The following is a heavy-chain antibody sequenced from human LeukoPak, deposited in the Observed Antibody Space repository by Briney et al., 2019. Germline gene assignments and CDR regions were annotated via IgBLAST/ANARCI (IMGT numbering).Heavy chain of an antibody. J-gene: IGHJ4*02. D-gene: IGHD1-26*01. CDR2: ISWNSGSI. Sequence: PGGSLRLSCAASGFTFDDYAMHWVRQAPGKGLEWVSGISWNSGSIGYADSVKGRFTISRDNAKNSLYLQMNSLRAEDTALYYCARGSGGTYLPFDYWGQGTLVTVSS. CDR3: ARGSGGTYLPFDY. V-gene: IGHV3-9*01. CDR1: GFTFDDYA.